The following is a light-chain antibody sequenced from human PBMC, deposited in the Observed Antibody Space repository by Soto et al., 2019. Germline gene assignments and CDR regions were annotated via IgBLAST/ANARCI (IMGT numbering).Light chain of an antibody. V-gene: IGKV3D-15*01. CDR1: QSVRTK. J-gene: IGKJ5*01. CDR2: GTS. CDR3: QQYNKWPAEIT. Sequence: EIVLTQSPGTLSLSPGERATLSRRASQSVRTKLAWYQQKTGQAPRLLIYGTSSRATGIPARFSGSGSGTEFTLTISSLQSEESGVYYCQQYNKWPAEITFGQGTRLEIK.